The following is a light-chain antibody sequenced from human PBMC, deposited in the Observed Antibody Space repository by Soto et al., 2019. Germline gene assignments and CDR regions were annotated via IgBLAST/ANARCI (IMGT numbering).Light chain of an antibody. CDR1: QTISSW. Sequence: AGSASQTISSWLACYQQRTGKAPKLLIYKASTLKRGVPSRCSGCGSATDFILTISRLPAVDFATYSCQDYTCYSEAVDGGTKVDIK. CDR2: KAS. J-gene: IGKJ4*01. V-gene: IGKV1-5*03. CDR3: QDYTCYSEA.